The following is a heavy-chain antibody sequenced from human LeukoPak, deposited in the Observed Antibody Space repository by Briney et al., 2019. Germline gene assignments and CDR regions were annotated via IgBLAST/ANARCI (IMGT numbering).Heavy chain of an antibody. Sequence: GESLKIPCKGSGYSFTSYWIGWVRQMPGKGLEWMGIIYPGDSDTRYSPSFQGQVTISADKSISTAYLQWSSLKASDTAMYYCAISGYYYGSGKGSDWFDPWGQGTLVTVSS. D-gene: IGHD3-10*01. CDR1: GYSFTSYW. CDR2: IYPGDSDT. CDR3: AISGYYYGSGKGSDWFDP. V-gene: IGHV5-51*01. J-gene: IGHJ5*02.